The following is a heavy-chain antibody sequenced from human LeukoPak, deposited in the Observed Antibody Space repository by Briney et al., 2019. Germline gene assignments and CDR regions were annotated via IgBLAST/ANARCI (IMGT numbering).Heavy chain of an antibody. CDR2: ISSSSSYI. CDR3: ARDSTIYGMDV. J-gene: IGHJ6*02. Sequence: PGGSLRLSCAASGFTFSSYSMNWVRQAPGKGLEWVSSISSSSSYIYYADSVKGRFTISRDNAKNSLYLQMNSLRAEDAAVYYCARDSTIYGMDVWGQGTTVTVSS. D-gene: IGHD2-2*01. V-gene: IGHV3-21*01. CDR1: GFTFSSYS.